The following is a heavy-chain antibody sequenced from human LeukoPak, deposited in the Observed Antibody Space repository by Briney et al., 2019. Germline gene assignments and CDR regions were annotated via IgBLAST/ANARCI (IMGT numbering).Heavy chain of an antibody. CDR2: IKSDGSSI. CDR3: AKDSRRFDY. CDR1: GFTFSSYW. V-gene: IGHV3-74*03. J-gene: IGHJ4*02. Sequence: GGSLRLSCAASGFTFSSYWMHWVRQAPGKGLVWVSRIKSDGSSIMYADSVKGRFTISRDNSKNTLYLQMNSLRAEDTAVYYCAKDSRRFDYWGQGTLVTVSS.